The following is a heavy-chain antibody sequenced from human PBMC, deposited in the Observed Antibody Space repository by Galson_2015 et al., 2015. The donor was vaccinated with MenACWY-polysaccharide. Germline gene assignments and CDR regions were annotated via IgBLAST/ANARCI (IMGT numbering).Heavy chain of an antibody. CDR3: AKDQSVGSKDAPFDY. CDR1: GFTPTTYA. CDR2: ISGSGRSI. Sequence: SLRLSCAASGFTPTTYAMSWVRQAPGKGLEWVSGISGSGRSIYYADSAKGRFTISRDYAKNTLYLQMSGLRVEDTAVYYCAKDQSVGSKDAPFDYWVQGTLGTVSS. D-gene: IGHD2-2*01. V-gene: IGHV3-23*01. J-gene: IGHJ4*02.